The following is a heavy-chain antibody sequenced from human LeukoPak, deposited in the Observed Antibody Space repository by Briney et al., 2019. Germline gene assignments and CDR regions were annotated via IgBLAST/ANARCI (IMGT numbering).Heavy chain of an antibody. CDR1: GYTFTGYY. CDR3: SRDFFLGYCSSTSCDPGDY. D-gene: IGHD2-2*01. V-gene: IGHV1-2*02. Sequence: GASVKVSCKASGYTFTGYYMHWVRQAPGQGLEWMGWINPNSGGTNYAQKFQGRVTMTRDTSISTAYMELSSLRSDDTAVYYCSRDFFLGYCSSTSCDPGDYWGQGTLVTVSS. J-gene: IGHJ4*02. CDR2: INPNSGGT.